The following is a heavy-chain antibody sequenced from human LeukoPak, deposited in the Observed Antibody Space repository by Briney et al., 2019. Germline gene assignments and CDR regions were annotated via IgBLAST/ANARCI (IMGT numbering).Heavy chain of an antibody. CDR3: ASYPQSGDNWFDP. Sequence: SVKVSCKASGGTFSSYAISWVRQAPGQGLEWMGRIIPIFGIANYAQKFQGRVTITADKSTSAAYMELSSLRSEDTAVYYCASYPQSGDNWFDPRGQGTLVTVSS. J-gene: IGHJ5*02. CDR2: IIPIFGIA. D-gene: IGHD3-10*01. V-gene: IGHV1-69*04. CDR1: GGTFSSYA.